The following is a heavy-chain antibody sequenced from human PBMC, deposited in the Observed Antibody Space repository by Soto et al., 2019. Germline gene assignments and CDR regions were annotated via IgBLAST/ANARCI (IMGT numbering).Heavy chain of an antibody. CDR3: AIDPYCISTSCPIRYYYYYGMDV. V-gene: IGHV3-33*01. CDR1: GFTFSSYG. CDR2: IWYDGSNK. Sequence: QVQLVESGGGVVQPGRSLRLSCAASGFTFSSYGMHWVRQAPGKGLEWVAGIWYDGSNKYYADSVKGRFTISRDNSKNTLYLQMNSLRAEDTAVYYCAIDPYCISTSCPIRYYYYYGMDVWGQGTTVTVSS. J-gene: IGHJ6*02. D-gene: IGHD2-2*01.